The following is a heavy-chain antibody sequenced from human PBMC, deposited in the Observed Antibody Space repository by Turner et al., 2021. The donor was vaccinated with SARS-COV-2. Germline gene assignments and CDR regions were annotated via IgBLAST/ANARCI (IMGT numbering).Heavy chain of an antibody. V-gene: IGHV3-30*04. Sequence: QVQLVESGGGVVQPGRSLRLSCAASGFTFSSYAMHCVRQAPGKGLEWVAVISYDGSNKYYADSVKGRFTISRDNSKNTLYLQMNSLRAEDTAVYYCARDRSGWKLDYWGQGTLVTVSS. D-gene: IGHD6-19*01. CDR1: GFTFSSYA. CDR3: ARDRSGWKLDY. J-gene: IGHJ4*02. CDR2: ISYDGSNK.